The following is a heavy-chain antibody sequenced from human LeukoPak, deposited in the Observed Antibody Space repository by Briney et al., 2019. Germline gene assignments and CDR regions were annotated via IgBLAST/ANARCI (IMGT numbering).Heavy chain of an antibody. Sequence: SETLSLTCAVYGGSFSGYYWSWIRQPPGKGLEWIGEINHSGSTNYNPSLKSRVTISVDTSKNQFSLKLSSVTAADTAVYYCAGSEQLPDYYYYYMDVWGKGTTVTVSS. D-gene: IGHD2-2*01. J-gene: IGHJ6*03. CDR2: INHSGST. CDR1: GGSFSGYY. CDR3: AGSEQLPDYYYYYMDV. V-gene: IGHV4-34*01.